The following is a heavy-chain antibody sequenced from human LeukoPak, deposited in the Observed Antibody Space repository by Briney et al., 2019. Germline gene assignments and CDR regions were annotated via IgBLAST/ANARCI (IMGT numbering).Heavy chain of an antibody. CDR3: ARDFSWQYYFDY. J-gene: IGHJ4*02. V-gene: IGHV3-48*01. Sequence: GSLRLSCAASGFTFSSYSMNWVRQAPGKGLEWVSYISSSSTIYYADSVKGRFTISRDNAKNSLYLQMNSLRAEDTAVYYCARDFSWQYYFDYWGQGTLVTVSS. D-gene: IGHD3-3*01. CDR1: GFTFSSYS. CDR2: ISSSSTI.